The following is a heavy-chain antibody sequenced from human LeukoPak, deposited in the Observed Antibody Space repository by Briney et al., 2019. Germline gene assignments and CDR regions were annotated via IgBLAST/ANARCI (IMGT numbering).Heavy chain of an antibody. V-gene: IGHV1-8*01. CDR3: TRGSLSGSSRDY. D-gene: IGHD1-26*01. CDR1: GYTFTGYD. CDR2: MNPNTGDT. J-gene: IGHJ4*02. Sequence: ASVRVSCTASGYTFTGYDINWVRQAPGQGLEWMGWMNPNTGDTGYAQKFQGRVTMTRNSSIDTAYMELSGLRSEDPAVYYCTRGSLSGSSRDYWGQGTLLTVSS.